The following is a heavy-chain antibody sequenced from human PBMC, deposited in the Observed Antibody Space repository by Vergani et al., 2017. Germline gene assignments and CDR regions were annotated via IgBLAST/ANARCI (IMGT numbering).Heavy chain of an antibody. J-gene: IGHJ5*01. CDR3: VRARCSGPCFMSNWFDS. CDR2: IKSDGSIT. D-gene: IGHD5-12*01. V-gene: IGHV3-74*01. CDR1: GFSFIGYW. Sequence: EVQLVESGGGLIHPGGSLRLSCEGSGFSFIGYWMHWVRQSPEKGLVWVSRIKSDGSITNYADSVKGRFTISRDNAKNTLYLEMNSLRGDDTAIYYCVRARCSGPCFMSNWFDSWGQGTLVTVSS.